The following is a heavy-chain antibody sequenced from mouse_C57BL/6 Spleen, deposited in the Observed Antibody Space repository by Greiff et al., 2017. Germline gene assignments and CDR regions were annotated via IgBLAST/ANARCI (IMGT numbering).Heavy chain of an antibody. CDR1: GYTFTSYW. CDR2: IDPSDSST. Sequence: QVQLQQPGAELVMPGASVKLSCKASGYTFTSYWMHWVKQRPGQGLEWIGEIDPSDSSTNYNQKFKGKSTLTVDKSSSTAYMQLSSLSSEDSAVYYCARGGLRLQAYWGQGTLVTVSA. J-gene: IGHJ3*01. D-gene: IGHD3-2*02. CDR3: ARGGLRLQAY. V-gene: IGHV1-69*01.